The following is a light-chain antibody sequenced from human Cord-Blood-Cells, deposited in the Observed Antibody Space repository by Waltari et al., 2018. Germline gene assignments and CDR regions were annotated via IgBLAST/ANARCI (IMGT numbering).Light chain of an antibody. J-gene: IGLJ3*02. CDR2: DCS. CDR1: SRDVGSDNL. Sequence: QSALTQPASVSGSPGQSIIISCIGTSRDVGSDNLFSWYQQHPGKAPKLMIYDCSKRPSGVSNRFSGSKSGNTASLTISGLQAEDEADYYCCSYAGSSTWVFGGGTKLTVL. CDR3: CSYAGSSTWV. V-gene: IGLV2-23*01.